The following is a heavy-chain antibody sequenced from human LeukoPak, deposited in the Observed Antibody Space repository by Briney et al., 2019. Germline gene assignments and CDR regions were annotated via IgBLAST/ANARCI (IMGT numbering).Heavy chain of an antibody. CDR3: ARQDNDAVDI. CDR1: GYSFSNYW. CDR2: IYPGDSNT. J-gene: IGHJ3*02. V-gene: IGHV5-51*01. Sequence: GESLKISCKGSGYSFSNYWIGWVRQMPGKGLEWMGIIYPGDSNTRYSPSFQGQVTISADKSISTAFPQWSSLKASDTAMYYCARQDNDAVDIWGQGTMVTVSS.